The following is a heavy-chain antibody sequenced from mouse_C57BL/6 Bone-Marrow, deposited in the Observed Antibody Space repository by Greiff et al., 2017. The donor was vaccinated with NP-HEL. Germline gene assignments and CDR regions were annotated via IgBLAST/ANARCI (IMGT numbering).Heavy chain of an antibody. D-gene: IGHD3-3*01. CDR1: GYSITSGYF. CDR3: ARERLGLYYFDY. V-gene: IGHV3-6*01. J-gene: IGHJ2*01. CDR2: ISYDGSN. Sequence: EVKLQESGPGLVKPSQSLSLTCSVTGYSITSGYFWNWIRQFPGNKLEWMGYISYDGSNNYNPSIQNRISITRNTSKNQFFLKLNSVTTEDTATYYCARERLGLYYFDYWGQGTTLTVSS.